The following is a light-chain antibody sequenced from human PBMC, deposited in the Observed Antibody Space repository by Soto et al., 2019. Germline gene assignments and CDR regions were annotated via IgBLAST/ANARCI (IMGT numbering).Light chain of an antibody. Sequence: SALTQPASVSGSPGQSITISCTGTSSDVGGYNYVSWYQQHPGKAPKLMIYDVSNRPSGVSNRFSGSKSGNTASLTISGLQAEDEADYYCSSYTGSSTLVVFGTGTKVTVL. CDR1: SSDVGGYNY. J-gene: IGLJ1*01. V-gene: IGLV2-14*01. CDR3: SSYTGSSTLVV. CDR2: DVS.